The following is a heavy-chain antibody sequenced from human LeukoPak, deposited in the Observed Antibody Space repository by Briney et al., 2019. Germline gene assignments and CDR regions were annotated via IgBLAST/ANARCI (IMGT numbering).Heavy chain of an antibody. CDR2: INPNSGGT. CDR1: GYTFTSYG. V-gene: IGHV1-2*02. D-gene: IGHD3-22*01. CDR3: AREISMKSYYDSSGYYNNWFDP. Sequence: VASVKVSCKASGYTFTSYGISWVRQDPGQGLEWMGWINPNSGGTNYAQKFQGRVTMTRDTSISTAYMELSRLRSDDTAVYYCAREISMKSYYDSSGYYNNWFDPWGQGTLVTVSS. J-gene: IGHJ5*02.